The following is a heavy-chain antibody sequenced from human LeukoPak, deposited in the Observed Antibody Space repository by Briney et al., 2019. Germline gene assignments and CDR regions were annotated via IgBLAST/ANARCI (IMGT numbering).Heavy chain of an antibody. V-gene: IGHV4-39*01. CDR1: GGSIISSTYY. J-gene: IGHJ3*02. Sequence: SETLSLTCTVSGGSIISSTYYWGWIRQPPGEGLEWIGRICYRGTTYYNPSLKSRVTISVDTSRNQFSLKLSSVTAADTAVFHCARHSRGYYDSTGYYYGSHAFDIWGQGTMVTVSS. D-gene: IGHD3-22*01. CDR2: ICYRGTT. CDR3: ARHSRGYYDSTGYYYGSHAFDI.